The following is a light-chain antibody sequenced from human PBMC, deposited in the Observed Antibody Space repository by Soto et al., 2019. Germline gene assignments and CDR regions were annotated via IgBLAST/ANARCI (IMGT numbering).Light chain of an antibody. CDR3: SSSTSHSALV. CDR2: DVS. Sequence: QSVLTQPASVSGSPGQSITISCTGTSSDVGAYNSVSWYQQHPGKAPKLIIYDVSTRPSGISDRFSGSKSGNTASLTISGLPPEHEAAYHSSSSTSHSALVLGTGTKDSVL. J-gene: IGLJ1*01. CDR1: SSDVGAYNS. V-gene: IGLV2-14*01.